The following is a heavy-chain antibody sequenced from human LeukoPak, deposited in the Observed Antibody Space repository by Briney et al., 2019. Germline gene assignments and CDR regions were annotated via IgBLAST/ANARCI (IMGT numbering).Heavy chain of an antibody. V-gene: IGHV1-8*01. Sequence: GASVNVSCKASGYTFTSHDINWVRQATGQAPEWMGWINPNSGATGYAQKFQGRVTVTRDTSISTAYMELSSLTSEDTAVYYCTRHTSPTFDYWGQGTLVTVSS. CDR3: TRHTSPTFDY. CDR2: INPNSGAT. CDR1: GYTFTSHD. D-gene: IGHD2-2*01. J-gene: IGHJ4*02.